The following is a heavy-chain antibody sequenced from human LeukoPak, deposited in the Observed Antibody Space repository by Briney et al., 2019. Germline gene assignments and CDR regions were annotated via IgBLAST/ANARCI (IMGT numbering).Heavy chain of an antibody. Sequence: SETLSLTCTVSGVSISSGSYYWSWIRQPAGKGLEWIGRIYTSGSTNYNPSLKSRVTISVDTSKNQFSLKLSSVTAADTAVYYCASYDFWSGYGHYWGQGTLVTVSS. CDR3: ASYDFWSGYGHY. D-gene: IGHD3-3*01. V-gene: IGHV4-61*02. CDR1: GVSISSGSYY. CDR2: IYTSGST. J-gene: IGHJ4*02.